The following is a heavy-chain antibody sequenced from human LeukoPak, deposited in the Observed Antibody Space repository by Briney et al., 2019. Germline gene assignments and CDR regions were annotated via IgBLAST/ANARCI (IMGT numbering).Heavy chain of an antibody. Sequence: QSGGSLRLSCEASGFTFNSYEMNWVRQAPGKGLEWVAFIRSDGSNKNYADSVKGRFTISRDNSKNTLYLQMNSLRGEDTAVYYCAKDFRWSQDYWGQGTLVTVSS. D-gene: IGHD4-23*01. V-gene: IGHV3-30*02. CDR2: IRSDGSNK. CDR3: AKDFRWSQDY. J-gene: IGHJ4*02. CDR1: GFTFNSYE.